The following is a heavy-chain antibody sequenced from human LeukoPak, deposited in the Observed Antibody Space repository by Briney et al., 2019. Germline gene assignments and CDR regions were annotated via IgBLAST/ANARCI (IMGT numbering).Heavy chain of an antibody. CDR2: ISYDGSNK. D-gene: IGHD3-3*01. CDR1: GFTFSSYA. J-gene: IGHJ1*01. CDR3: ARADFWSGYYTAEYFQH. Sequence: GRSLRLSCAAPGFTFSSYAMHWVRQAPGKGLEWVAVISYDGSNKYYADSVKGRFTISRDNSKNTLYLQMNSLRAEDTAVYYCARADFWSGYYTAEYFQHWGQGTLATVSS. V-gene: IGHV3-30*04.